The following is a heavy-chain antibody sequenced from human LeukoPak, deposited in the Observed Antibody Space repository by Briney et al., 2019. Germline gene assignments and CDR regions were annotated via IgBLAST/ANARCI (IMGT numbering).Heavy chain of an antibody. CDR2: VSTSGGST. D-gene: IGHD3-10*01. V-gene: IGHV3-23*01. CDR3: AKKGYAGSGTYSYYFDY. Sequence: GGSLRLSCAASGMTFSTFSMNWVRQARGKGLEWVSTVSTSGGSTIYADSVKGRFTISRDNSKNTLYLQMNSLTAEDTAVYYCAKKGYAGSGTYSYYFDYWARGPWSPSPQ. J-gene: IGHJ4*02. CDR1: GMTFSTFS.